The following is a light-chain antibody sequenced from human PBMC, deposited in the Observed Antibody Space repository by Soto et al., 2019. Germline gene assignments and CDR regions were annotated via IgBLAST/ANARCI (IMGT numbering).Light chain of an antibody. CDR2: LGS. CDR1: QSLLNSNGYYY. J-gene: IGKJ4*01. CDR3: MQTFHTVG. Sequence: DVVLTQSPLSLGVTPGEPASISCRSSQSLLNSNGYYYLDWYLQKPGQSPQLLIYLGSYRAYGVPDRLSGSASGTDFSLKISRVEAEDVGVYYCMQTFHTVGFGGGTKVDIK. V-gene: IGKV2-28*01.